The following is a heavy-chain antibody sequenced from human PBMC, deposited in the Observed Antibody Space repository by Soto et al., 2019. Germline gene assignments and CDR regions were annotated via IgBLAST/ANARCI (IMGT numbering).Heavy chain of an antibody. D-gene: IGHD4-17*01. Sequence: SETLSLTCAVSGGSISSSNWWSWVRQPPGKGLEWIGEIYHSGSTNYNPSLKSRVTISVDKSKNQFSLKLSSVTAADTAVYYCARDLGYGDYGYYFDYWGQGTLVTVSS. J-gene: IGHJ4*02. CDR2: IYHSGST. CDR1: GGSISSSNW. CDR3: ARDLGYGDYGYYFDY. V-gene: IGHV4-4*02.